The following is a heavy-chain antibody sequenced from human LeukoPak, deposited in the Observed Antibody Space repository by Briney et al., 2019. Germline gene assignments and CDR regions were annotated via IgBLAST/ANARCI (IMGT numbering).Heavy chain of an antibody. CDR2: ISYDGSNK. D-gene: IGHD3-10*01. CDR3: ARSETPMADPFDY. Sequence: GGSLRLSCAASGFTFSSYAMHWVRQAPGKGLEWVAVISYDGSNKYYADSVKGRFTISRDNSKNTLYLQMNSLRAEDTAAYYCARSETPMADPFDYWGQGTLVTVSS. CDR1: GFTFSSYA. J-gene: IGHJ4*02. V-gene: IGHV3-30-3*01.